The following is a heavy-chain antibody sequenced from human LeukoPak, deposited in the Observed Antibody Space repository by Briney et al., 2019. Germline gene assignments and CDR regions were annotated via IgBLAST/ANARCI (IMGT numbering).Heavy chain of an antibody. CDR1: GFTFSSYA. Sequence: PGGSLRLSCAASGFTFSSYAMSWVRQAPGKGLEWVSVIYSGGSTYYADSVKGRFTVSRDNSKNTLYLQMNSLRAEDTAVYYCAGGDSSGYYPPPDYWGQGTLVTVSS. CDR3: AGGDSSGYYPPPDY. D-gene: IGHD3-22*01. V-gene: IGHV3-66*01. J-gene: IGHJ4*02. CDR2: IYSGGST.